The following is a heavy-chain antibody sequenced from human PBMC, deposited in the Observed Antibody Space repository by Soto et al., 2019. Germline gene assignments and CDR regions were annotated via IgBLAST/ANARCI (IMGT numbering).Heavy chain of an antibody. J-gene: IGHJ4*02. CDR2: ISWNSGTI. D-gene: IGHD6-13*01. CDR1: GFTFDDYA. V-gene: IGHV3-9*01. Sequence: EVQLVESGGGLVQPGRSLRLSCAASGFTFDDYAMHWVRQAPGKGLEWVSGISWNSGTIGYADSVKGRFTISRDNGKNSLYLQMNRLRAEDTALYYCAKGGQLVAEGGGYWGQGTLVTVSS. CDR3: AKGGQLVAEGGGY.